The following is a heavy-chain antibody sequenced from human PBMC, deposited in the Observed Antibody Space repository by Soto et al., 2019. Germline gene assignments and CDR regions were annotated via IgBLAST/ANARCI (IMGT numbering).Heavy chain of an antibody. V-gene: IGHV3-23*01. J-gene: IGHJ6*01. CDR1: GVMLNRNG. CDR3: AIDLNIVTFERPTLLAF. Sequence: GVSLRLSCAASGVMLNRNGMAWVRQAPGKGLEWVPSISDSGEKTYYADSVRGRFTISRDNSKNTLSLQMNSLRVEDTAIYYCAIDLNIVTFERPTLLAFWGQ. D-gene: IGHD3-9*01. CDR2: ISDSGEKT.